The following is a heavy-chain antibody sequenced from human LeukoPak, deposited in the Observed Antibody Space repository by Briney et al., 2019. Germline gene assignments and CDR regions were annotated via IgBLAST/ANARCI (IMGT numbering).Heavy chain of an antibody. D-gene: IGHD4-17*01. CDR2: IYWNDDK. J-gene: IGHJ3*02. CDR3: ALPQQYGDYGIDAFDI. V-gene: IGHV2-5*01. Sequence: SGPTLVKPTQSLTLTCTFSGFSLSTSGVGVGWIRQPPGKALEWLALIYWNDDKRYSPSLKSRLTITKDTSKNQVVLTMTNMDPVDTATYYCALPQQYGDYGIDAFDIWGQGTMVTVSS. CDR1: GFSLSTSGVG.